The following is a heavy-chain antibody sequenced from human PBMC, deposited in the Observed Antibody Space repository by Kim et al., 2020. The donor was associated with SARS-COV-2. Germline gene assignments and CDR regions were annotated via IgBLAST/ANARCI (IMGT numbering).Heavy chain of an antibody. V-gene: IGHV4-39*01. Sequence: NPSLKTRVTISVDTSKNQFSLKLSSVTAADTAVYYCARRKRSSWYHGMDVWGQGTTVTVSS. CDR3: ARRKRSSWYHGMDV. J-gene: IGHJ6*02. D-gene: IGHD6-13*01.